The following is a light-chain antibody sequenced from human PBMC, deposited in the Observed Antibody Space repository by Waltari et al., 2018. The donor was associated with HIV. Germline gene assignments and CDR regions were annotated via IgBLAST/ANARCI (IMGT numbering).Light chain of an antibody. CDR2: QGS. CDR1: QKISSW. J-gene: IGKJ2*01. V-gene: IGKV1-5*01. CDR3: QQYDSFPYT. Sequence: ASVGDRVTITCRASQKISSWLAWYQQKPGKVPNLLIYQGSTLQGGVPSRFSGSGSGTDFTLTINKLQSDDFGTYYCQQYDSFPYTFGPGTNLEIK.